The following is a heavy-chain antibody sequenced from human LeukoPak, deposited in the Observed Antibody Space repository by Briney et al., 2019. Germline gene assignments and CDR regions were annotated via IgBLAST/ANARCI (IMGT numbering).Heavy chain of an antibody. D-gene: IGHD5-18*01. V-gene: IGHV3-21*01. CDR2: ISSSSSYI. Sequence: GGSLRLSCAASGFTFSSYSMNWVRQAPGKGLEWVPAISSSSSYIYYADSVKGRFTISRDNAKNSLYLQMNSLSAEDTAVYYCARLLVDTALYHFDYWGQGPLVTVSS. CDR3: ARLLVDTALYHFDY. CDR1: GFTFSSYS. J-gene: IGHJ4*02.